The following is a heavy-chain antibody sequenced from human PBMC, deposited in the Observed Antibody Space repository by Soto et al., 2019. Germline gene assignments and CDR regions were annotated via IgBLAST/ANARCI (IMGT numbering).Heavy chain of an antibody. Sequence: QITLNESGPTVVNPAGTLTRPCTFSGFSLTTSGVGVGWIRQSPGKAPEWLALIYWDDDKGYSASLKSRLTITKDTSKNQVVLTMASVDPADTATYYCAHRILRTVFGLVTTTAIYFDFWGQGTPVVVSS. D-gene: IGHD3-3*01. CDR2: IYWDDDK. CDR1: GFSLTTSGVG. V-gene: IGHV2-5*02. J-gene: IGHJ4*02. CDR3: AHRILRTVFGLVTTTAIYFDF.